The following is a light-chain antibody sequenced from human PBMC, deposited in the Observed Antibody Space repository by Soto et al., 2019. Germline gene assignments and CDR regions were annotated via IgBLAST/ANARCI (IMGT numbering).Light chain of an antibody. J-gene: IGLJ1*01. Sequence: QSALAQPASVSGSPGQSITISCTGASSDVGAYNSVSWYQQHPHRAPQVIIYKGTQRPSGVSNRFSGSTSGNAASLTISALHADDGADYFCCSSAPESTYVFGTGTKV. V-gene: IGLV2-23*01. CDR2: KGT. CDR1: SSDVGAYNS. CDR3: CSSAPESTYV.